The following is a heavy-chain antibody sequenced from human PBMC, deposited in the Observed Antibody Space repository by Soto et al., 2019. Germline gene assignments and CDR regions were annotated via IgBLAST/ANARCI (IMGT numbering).Heavy chain of an antibody. CDR3: ASQAAADHYYYYGMDV. J-gene: IGHJ6*01. D-gene: IGHD6-25*01. CDR1: GGTFSSYG. Sequence: VSCKASGGTFSSYGISWVRQAPGQGLEWMGGIIPIFGTANYAQKFQARFTITADESTSTAYMELSSLRSEDTAVYYCASQAAADHYYYYGMDVWRQGITVTVSS. V-gene: IGHV1-69*01. CDR2: IIPIFGTA.